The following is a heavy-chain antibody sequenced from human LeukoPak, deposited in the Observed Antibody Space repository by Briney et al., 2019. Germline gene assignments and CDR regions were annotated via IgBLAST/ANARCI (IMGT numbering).Heavy chain of an antibody. V-gene: IGHV4-4*02. D-gene: IGHD3-10*01. Sequence: PGGSLRLSCAASGFTFSNYGMHWVRQAPGKGLEWIGEIYHGGSTNYNPSLKSRVAMSVDRSRNQFSLQLSSVTAADTAVYYCAKGEDHGSGTVHFASWGQGTLVTVSS. CDR3: AKGEDHGSGTVHFAS. CDR2: IYHGGST. CDR1: GFTFSNYG. J-gene: IGHJ4*02.